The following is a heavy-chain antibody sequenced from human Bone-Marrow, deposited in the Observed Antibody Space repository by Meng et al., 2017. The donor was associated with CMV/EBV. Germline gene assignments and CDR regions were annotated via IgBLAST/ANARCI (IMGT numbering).Heavy chain of an antibody. V-gene: IGHV3-23*01. J-gene: IGHJ4*02. CDR2: INAGGDRT. D-gene: IGHD6-19*01. CDR3: ARDLDSSGRFDEDF. Sequence: GESLKISCAASGFIFTNYGMRWVRQAPGRGLEWVSLINAGGDRTHYADAVKGRFTIARDDSKNTLLLKMNSLRVEDTALYSCARDLDSSGRFDEDFCGQGTLVTVSS. CDR1: GFIFTNYG.